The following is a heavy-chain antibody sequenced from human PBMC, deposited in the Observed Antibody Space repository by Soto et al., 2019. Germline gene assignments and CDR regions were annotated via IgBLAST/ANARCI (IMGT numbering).Heavy chain of an antibody. J-gene: IGHJ4*01. CDR2: IIPVFGTA. Sequence: QVQLVQSGAEVKKPGSSVKVSCKASGGIFNNYAISWVRQAPGQGLEWMGGIIPVFGTADYAQKFQGRVTITADEPTGTAYMELSSLRSEDTAVYYWATGGGYYYDRSGHSAWFWGQGTLVTVSS. CDR1: GGIFNNYA. V-gene: IGHV1-69*01. D-gene: IGHD3-22*01. CDR3: ATGGGYYYDRSGHSAWF.